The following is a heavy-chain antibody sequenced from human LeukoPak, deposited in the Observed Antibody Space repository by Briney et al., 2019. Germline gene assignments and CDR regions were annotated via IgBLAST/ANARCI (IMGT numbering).Heavy chain of an antibody. CDR2: ISSSGSTI. Sequence: PGGSLRLSCAASGFTSSSYEMNWVRQAPGKGLEWVSYISSSGSTIYYADSVKGRFTISRDNAKNSLYLQMNSLRAEDTAVYYCARDDYGDYDLSGFDYWGQGTLVTVSS. V-gene: IGHV3-48*03. CDR1: GFTSSSYE. D-gene: IGHD4-17*01. J-gene: IGHJ4*02. CDR3: ARDDYGDYDLSGFDY.